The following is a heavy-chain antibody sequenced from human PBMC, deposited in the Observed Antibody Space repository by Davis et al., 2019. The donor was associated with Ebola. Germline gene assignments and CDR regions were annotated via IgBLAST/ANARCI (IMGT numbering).Heavy chain of an antibody. V-gene: IGHV1-2*06. D-gene: IGHD2-15*01. Sequence: ASVKVSCKASGYTFTGYHMHWVRQAPGQGLAWMGRIKPNSDGTNYAQKLQGRVTMTTDTSTSTAYMELSRLRSDDTAVYYCARAAVVVVVAATSWFDPWGQGTLVTVSS. CDR3: ARAAVVVVVAATSWFDP. J-gene: IGHJ5*02. CDR1: GYTFTGYH. CDR2: IKPNSDGT.